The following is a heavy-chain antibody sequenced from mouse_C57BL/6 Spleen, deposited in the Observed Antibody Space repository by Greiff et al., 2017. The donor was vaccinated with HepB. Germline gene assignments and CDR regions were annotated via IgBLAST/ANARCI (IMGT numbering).Heavy chain of an antibody. J-gene: IGHJ4*01. V-gene: IGHV5-17*01. CDR3: ARGGYGDLACYAMDY. D-gene: IGHD2-13*01. CDR2: ISSGSSTI. CDR1: GFTFSDDG. Sequence: EVKLVESGGGLCKPGGSLKHCCAARGFTFSDDGMHAVRRAPEKGLEWVAYISSGSSTIYYADTVKGRFTISRDNAKNPLFLQMTSLRSEDTALYYCARGGYGDLACYAMDYWSEGPPAIVSS.